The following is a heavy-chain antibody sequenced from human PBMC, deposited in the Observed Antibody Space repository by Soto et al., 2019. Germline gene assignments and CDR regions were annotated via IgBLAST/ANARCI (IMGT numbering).Heavy chain of an antibody. V-gene: IGHV3-64*01. CDR3: ARRARPDFYYMDV. D-gene: IGHD6-6*01. CDR2: ISSNGVAT. Sequence: EVQLAESGGGLAQPGGSLRLSCAASGFTLSGYAMDWVRQAPGKGLEYVSGISSNGVATYYANSVQGRFTISRDNSKNTVYLQTGSLRPEDMAVYYCARRARPDFYYMDVWGKGTTVTVS. J-gene: IGHJ6*03. CDR1: GFTLSGYA.